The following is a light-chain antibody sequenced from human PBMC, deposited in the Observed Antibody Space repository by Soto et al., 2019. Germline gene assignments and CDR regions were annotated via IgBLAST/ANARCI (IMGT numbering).Light chain of an antibody. V-gene: IGKV2D-29*01. J-gene: IGKJ2*01. CDR2: EVS. CDR3: VQSTQLPYT. CDR1: PALLRSGGKTY. Sequence: STAPLSRAGTPGQAASMSCKSAPALLRSGGKTYLSWYVQKPGQPPQLLIYEVSIRFSGVPDRFSGSGSGTDFTLKIRRMEAEDVGVYYCVQSTQLPYTFGQGTKVYIK.